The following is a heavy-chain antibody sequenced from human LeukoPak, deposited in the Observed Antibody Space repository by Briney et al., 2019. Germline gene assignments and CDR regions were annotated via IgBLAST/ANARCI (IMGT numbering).Heavy chain of an antibody. Sequence: ASLKVSCKASGGTFSSYAISWVRQAPGQGLEWMGGIIPIFGTANYAQKFQGRVTITADESTSTAYMELSSLRSEDTAVYYCALWDIVVVPAAIGRYWGQGTLVTVSS. D-gene: IGHD2-2*02. CDR3: ALWDIVVVPAAIGRY. CDR2: IIPIFGTA. J-gene: IGHJ4*02. CDR1: GGTFSSYA. V-gene: IGHV1-69*01.